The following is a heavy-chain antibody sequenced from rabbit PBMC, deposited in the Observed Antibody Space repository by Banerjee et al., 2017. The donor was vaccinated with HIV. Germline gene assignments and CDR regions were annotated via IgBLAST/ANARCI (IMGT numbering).Heavy chain of an antibody. CDR2: IYAGKGET. V-gene: IGHV1S45*01. J-gene: IGHJ4*01. Sequence: QEQLEESGGDLVKPEGSLTLTCTASGFSFSSSYWICWVRQAPGKGLEWIGFIYAGKGETYYASWAKGRFTISSDNAQNTVDLQMNSLTAADTATYFCAKHYNSGWDLWGPGTLVTVS. D-gene: IGHD4-1*01. CDR1: GFSFSSSYW. CDR3: AKHYNSGWDL.